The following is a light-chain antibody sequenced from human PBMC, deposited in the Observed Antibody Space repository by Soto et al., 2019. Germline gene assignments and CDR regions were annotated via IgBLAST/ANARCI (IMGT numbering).Light chain of an antibody. CDR2: DVK. V-gene: IGLV2-14*01. CDR3: SSYTSSSSVI. CDR1: SSDVGAYDY. Sequence: QSALTQPASVSGSPGQSIAIPCTGTSSDVGAYDYVSWYQQHPGKAPKLMIYDVKYRPSGVSNRFSGSKSGNTASLTISGLQAEDETDYYCSSYTSSSSVIFGGGTKLTVL. J-gene: IGLJ2*01.